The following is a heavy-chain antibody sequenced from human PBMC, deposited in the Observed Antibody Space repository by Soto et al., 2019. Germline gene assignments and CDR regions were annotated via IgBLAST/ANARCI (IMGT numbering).Heavy chain of an antibody. CDR1: GDSISSGGYY. V-gene: IGHV4-31*03. CDR3: ARGRLTIFGVVTPSYYYYGMDV. Sequence: SETLSLTCTVSGDSISSGGYYWSWIRQHPGKGLEWIGYIYYSGSTYYNPSLKSRVTISVDTSKNQFSLKLSSVTAADTAVYYCARGRLTIFGVVTPSYYYYGMDVWGQGTTVTVSS. D-gene: IGHD3-3*01. J-gene: IGHJ6*02. CDR2: IYYSGST.